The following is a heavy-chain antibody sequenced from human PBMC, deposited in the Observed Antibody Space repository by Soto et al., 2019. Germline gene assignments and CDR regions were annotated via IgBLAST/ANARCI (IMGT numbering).Heavy chain of an antibody. CDR3: ARVSRHYYYGMDV. J-gene: IGHJ6*02. Sequence: SEILSLTCTVSGGSISSGGYYWSWIRQHPGKGLEWIGYIYYSGSTYYNPSLKSRVTISVDTSKNQFSLKLSSVTAADTAVYYCARVSRHYYYGMDVWGQGTTVTVSS. V-gene: IGHV4-31*03. CDR1: GGSISSGGYY. CDR2: IYYSGST.